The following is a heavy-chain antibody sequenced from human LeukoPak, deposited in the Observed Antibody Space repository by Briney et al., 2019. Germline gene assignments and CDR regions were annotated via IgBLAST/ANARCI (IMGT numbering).Heavy chain of an antibody. V-gene: IGHV4-59*08. Sequence: SETLSFTCTVSDGSISNYYWSWIRQPPGKGLQWIGYIYYTGSTNYNPSLKSRVSISIDTSKNQFSLKLSSVTAADTAVYYCARTKMLLVVSDGFDIWGPGTMVTVSS. CDR3: ARTKMLLVVSDGFDI. J-gene: IGHJ3*02. D-gene: IGHD2-8*01. CDR1: DGSISNYY. CDR2: IYYTGST.